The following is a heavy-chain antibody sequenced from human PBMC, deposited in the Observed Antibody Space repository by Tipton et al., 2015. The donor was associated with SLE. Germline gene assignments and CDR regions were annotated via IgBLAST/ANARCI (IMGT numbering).Heavy chain of an antibody. D-gene: IGHD6-19*01. V-gene: IGHV3-23*01. CDR2: LGSSGGGT. CDR3: AKDLGSGWFHYNWFDP. CDR1: RFTFSGYA. Sequence: SLRLSCAASRFTFSGYAMSWVSALGSSGGGTFYADSVKGRFTLSRDNSKNMLYLQMNSLRADDAAVYYCAKDLGSGWFHYNWFDPWGQGTVVTVSS. J-gene: IGHJ5*02.